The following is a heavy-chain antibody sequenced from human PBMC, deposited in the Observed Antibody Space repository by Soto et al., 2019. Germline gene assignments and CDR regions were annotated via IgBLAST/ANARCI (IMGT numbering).Heavy chain of an antibody. J-gene: IGHJ4*02. CDR2: INHSGST. CDR3: ARGATGTRDFDF. CDR1: GGSFSTYY. Sequence: SETLSLTCAVYGGSFSTYYWSWIRQPPGKGLEWIGEINHSGSTNYNPSLRSRVTTSGDTSKNQLSLKVSSVTAADTAVYYCARGATGTRDFDFWGQGTLVTVSS. V-gene: IGHV4-34*01. D-gene: IGHD1-1*01.